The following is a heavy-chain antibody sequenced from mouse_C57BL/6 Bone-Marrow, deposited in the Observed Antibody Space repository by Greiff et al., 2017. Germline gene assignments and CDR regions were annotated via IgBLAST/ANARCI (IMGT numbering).Heavy chain of an antibody. CDR2: ISNGGGST. J-gene: IGHJ4*01. CDR1: GFTFSDYY. CDR3: TRGENAMDY. Sequence: EVKLVESGGGLVQPGGSLKLSCAASGFTFSDYYMYWVRQTPEKRLEWVAYISNGGGSTYYPDTVKGRFTISRDNAKNTLYLQMSSLKSEDTAMYYCTRGENAMDYWGQGTSVTVSS. V-gene: IGHV5-12*01.